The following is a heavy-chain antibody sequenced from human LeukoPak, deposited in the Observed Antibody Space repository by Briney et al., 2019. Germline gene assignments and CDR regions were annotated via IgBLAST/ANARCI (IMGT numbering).Heavy chain of an antibody. Sequence: PGGSLRLSCAASGXTVSGNYMSWVRQAPGKGLEWVSVIYSGGDTYYADSVKGGFTISRDNSKNTLYLQMNSLRAEDTAVYYCARFRGRSSGWSNWFDPWGQGTLVTVSS. CDR2: IYSGGDT. D-gene: IGHD6-19*01. V-gene: IGHV3-66*01. CDR1: GXTVSGNY. CDR3: ARFRGRSSGWSNWFDP. J-gene: IGHJ5*02.